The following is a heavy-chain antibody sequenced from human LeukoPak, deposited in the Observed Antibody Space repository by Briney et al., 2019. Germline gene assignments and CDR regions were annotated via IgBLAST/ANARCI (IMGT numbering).Heavy chain of an antibody. Sequence: GGSLRLSCAASGFTFSDYYMIWIRQAPGKGLEWVSSISHTGSYIYYADSMRGRFTTSRDNAKNSLYLHMDSLRAEDTAVYYCARDGYGGSYEYSGTYSEYYGMDVWGQGTMVTVSS. CDR3: ARDGYGGSYEYSGTYSEYYGMDV. J-gene: IGHJ6*02. CDR1: GFTFSDYY. D-gene: IGHD1-26*01. CDR2: ISHTGSYI. V-gene: IGHV3-11*04.